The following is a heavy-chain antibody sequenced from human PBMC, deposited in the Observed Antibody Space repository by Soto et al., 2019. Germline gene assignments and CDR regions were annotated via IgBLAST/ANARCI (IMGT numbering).Heavy chain of an antibody. CDR3: ARSHTGYGDD. CDR1: GFTFSSYA. J-gene: IGHJ4*02. V-gene: IGHV3-30-3*01. CDR2: ISYDGSNK. Sequence: QVQLVESGGGVVQPGRSLRLSCAASGFTFSSYAMHWVRQAPGKGLEWVAVISYDGSNKYYADSVKGRFTISRDNSKNTLYLQMNSLRAEDTAVYYCARSHTGYGDDWGQGTLVTVSS. D-gene: IGHD5-12*01.